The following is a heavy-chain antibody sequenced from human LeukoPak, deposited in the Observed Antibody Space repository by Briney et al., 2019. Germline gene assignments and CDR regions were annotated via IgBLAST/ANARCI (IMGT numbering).Heavy chain of an antibody. CDR2: INPGDGST. CDR1: GYTFTNDY. D-gene: IGHD6-6*01. V-gene: IGHV1-46*03. Sequence: GASVKVSCKTSGYTFTNDYMHWVRQAPGRGLEWMGVINPGDGSTNYAQKFQGRVTMTRDTSTSTIYMELSSLRSEDTAVYYCARVGQLVFDYWGPGTLVTVSS. J-gene: IGHJ4*02. CDR3: ARVGQLVFDY.